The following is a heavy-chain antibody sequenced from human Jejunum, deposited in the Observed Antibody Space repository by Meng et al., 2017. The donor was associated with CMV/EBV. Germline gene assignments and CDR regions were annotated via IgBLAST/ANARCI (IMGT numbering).Heavy chain of an antibody. CDR3: ARDHAWGADY. CDR1: CSFFSDHF. V-gene: IGHV1-2*02. Sequence: CQTSCSFFSDHFMHWVRQAPGQGLEWMGWIKPNSGDTNYAQNLQGRVTMTSDSSFNTAYMELSRLTSDDTAVYYCARDHAWGADYWGQGTLVTVSS. CDR2: IKPNSGDT. J-gene: IGHJ4*02. D-gene: IGHD7-27*01.